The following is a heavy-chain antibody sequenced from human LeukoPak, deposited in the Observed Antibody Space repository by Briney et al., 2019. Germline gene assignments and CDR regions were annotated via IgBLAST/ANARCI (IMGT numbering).Heavy chain of an antibody. J-gene: IGHJ4*02. CDR2: INVDGSST. CDR3: ARAYQTLPAGY. V-gene: IGHV3-74*01. Sequence: GGSLRLSCAASGFSVSYNYMSWVRQAPGKGLVWVSRINVDGSSTTYADSVKGRFTISRDNAKNTLYLQMNSLRVEDTAVYFCARAYQTLPAGYWGQGTLVTVSS. CDR1: GFSVSYNY. D-gene: IGHD2-2*01.